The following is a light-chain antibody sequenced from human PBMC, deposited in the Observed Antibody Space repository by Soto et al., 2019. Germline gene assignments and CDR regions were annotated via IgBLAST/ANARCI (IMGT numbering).Light chain of an antibody. CDR2: GAS. Sequence: EVVFTQSPGTLSLSPWERATLSFMASQSVSNNYLAWYQQKPVQAPRLLIYGASTRATGIPDRFSGSGSGTDFTLTISRLEPEDFAVYYCQQYGSSGTFGQGTKVDIK. CDR1: QSVSNNY. J-gene: IGKJ1*01. V-gene: IGKV3-20*01. CDR3: QQYGSSGT.